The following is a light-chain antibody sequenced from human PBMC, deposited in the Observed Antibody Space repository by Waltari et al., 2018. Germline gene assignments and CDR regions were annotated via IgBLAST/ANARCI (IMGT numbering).Light chain of an antibody. CDR3: QQYNNWPLT. CDR2: GAS. J-gene: IGKJ4*01. CDR1: QGVSSN. Sequence: EIVMTQSPATLSVSPGERATLPCRASQGVSSNLAWYQQKRGQAPRLLIYGASTRATGIPARFSGSGSGTEFTLTISSMQSEDFAVYYCQQYNNWPLTVGGGTKVEIK. V-gene: IGKV3-15*01.